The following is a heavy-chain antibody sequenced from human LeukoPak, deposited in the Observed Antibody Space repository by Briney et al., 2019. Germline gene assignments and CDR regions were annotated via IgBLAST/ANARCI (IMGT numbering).Heavy chain of an antibody. CDR1: GYTFRSHA. Sequence: GASVKVSCKASGYTFRSHAISWVRQAPGQGLEWMGWINTNTGNPTYAQGFTGRFVFSLDTSVSTAYLQISSLKAEDTAVYYCARDRLLLRDILTGYNPGGFDYWGQGTLVTVSS. D-gene: IGHD3-9*01. CDR2: INTNTGNP. V-gene: IGHV7-4-1*02. J-gene: IGHJ4*02. CDR3: ARDRLLLRDILTGYNPGGFDY.